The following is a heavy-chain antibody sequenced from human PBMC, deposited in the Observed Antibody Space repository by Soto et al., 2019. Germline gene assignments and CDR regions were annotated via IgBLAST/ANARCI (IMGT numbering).Heavy chain of an antibody. Sequence: GASVKVSCKASGGTFSSYAISWVRQAPGQGLEWMGGIIPIFGTANYAQKFQGRVTITADESTSTAYMELSSLRSEDTAVYYCARGYYDSSGYYPYGYWGQGTLVTVSS. CDR1: GGTFSSYA. CDR3: ARGYYDSSGYYPYGY. CDR2: IIPIFGTA. V-gene: IGHV1-69*13. D-gene: IGHD3-22*01. J-gene: IGHJ4*02.